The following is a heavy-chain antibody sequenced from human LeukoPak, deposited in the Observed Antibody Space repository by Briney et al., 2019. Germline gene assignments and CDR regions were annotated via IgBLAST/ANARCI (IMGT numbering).Heavy chain of an antibody. CDR1: GGSISSYY. CDR3: ASRRVVDTAMDY. V-gene: IGHV4-59*08. D-gene: IGHD5-18*01. Sequence: SETLSLTRTVSGGSISSYYWSWIRQPPGKGLEWIGYIYYIGSPNYNPSLKSRVTISIDTSKNQFSLKLSSVTAADTAIYYCASRRVVDTAMDYWGQGTLVTVSS. J-gene: IGHJ4*02. CDR2: IYYIGSP.